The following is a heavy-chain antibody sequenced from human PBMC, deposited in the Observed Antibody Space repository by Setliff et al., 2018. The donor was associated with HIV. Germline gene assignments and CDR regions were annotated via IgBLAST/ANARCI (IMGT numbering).Heavy chain of an antibody. CDR2: IDPNSGGT. J-gene: IGHJ3*02. V-gene: IGHV1-2*06. Sequence: ASVKVSCKASGYSFTGHYIHWVRQAPGQGLEWLGRIDPNSGGTKYVQKFQGRVTMTRDTSITTAYMELSRLRSDGTAVYYCASPFGASDSGGYEYEAFAIWGQGTMVTVSS. CDR1: GYSFTGHY. D-gene: IGHD3-22*01. CDR3: ASPFGASDSGGYEYEAFAI.